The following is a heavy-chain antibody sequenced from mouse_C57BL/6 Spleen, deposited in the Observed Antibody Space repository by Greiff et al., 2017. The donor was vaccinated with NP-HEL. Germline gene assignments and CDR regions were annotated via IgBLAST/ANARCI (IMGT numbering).Heavy chain of an antibody. CDR2: IYPGSGST. CDR1: GYTFTSYW. D-gene: IGHD2-2*01. J-gene: IGHJ2*01. CDR3: ARGGGLRRDGPLDY. Sequence: QVQLQQPGAELVKPGASVKMSCKASGYTFTSYWITWVKQRPGQGLEWIGDIYPGSGSTNYNEKFKSKATLTVDTSSSKAYMQLSSLTSEDSAVYYCARGGGLRRDGPLDYWGQGTTLTVSS. V-gene: IGHV1-55*01.